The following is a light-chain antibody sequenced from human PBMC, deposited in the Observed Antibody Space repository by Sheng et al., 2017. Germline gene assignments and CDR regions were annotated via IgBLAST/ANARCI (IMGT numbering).Light chain of an antibody. CDR2: AKT. V-gene: IGLV3-19*01. CDR1: SLRKYY. CDR3: NSRDSSGNRWV. J-gene: IGLJ3*02. Sequence: SSELTQDPAVSVALGQTVRITCQGDSLRKYYVNWYQQKPGQAPVLLIFAKTNRPSGIPDRFSGSTSGNTASLTITGTQAEDEAAYFCNSRDSSGNRWVFGGGTKLTVL.